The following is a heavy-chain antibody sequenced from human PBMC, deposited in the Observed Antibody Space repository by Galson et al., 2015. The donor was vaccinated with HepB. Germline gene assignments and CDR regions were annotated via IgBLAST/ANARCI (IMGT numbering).Heavy chain of an antibody. V-gene: IGHV3-21*01. D-gene: IGHD5-12*01. Sequence: SLRLSCAASGFIVSSYGMNWVRQAPGKGLEWVSSISSRGSFIRSADSVKGRFTISRDNAKNSLYLQMNSLRAEDTAVYYCARGKWRDPHPPFDNWGQGTLVTVSS. CDR1: GFIVSSYG. CDR2: ISSRGSFI. CDR3: ARGKWRDPHPPFDN. J-gene: IGHJ4*02.